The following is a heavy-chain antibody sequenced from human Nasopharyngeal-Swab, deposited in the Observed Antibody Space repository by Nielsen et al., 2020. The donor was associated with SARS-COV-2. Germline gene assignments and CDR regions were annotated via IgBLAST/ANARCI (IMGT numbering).Heavy chain of an antibody. D-gene: IGHD4-17*01. V-gene: IGHV3-30*04. Sequence: GESLKISCAASGFTFSSYAMLWVRQAPGKGLEWVAVISYDGSNKYYADSVKGRFTISRDNSKNTLYLQMNSLRAEDTAVYYCARDDYGDYVWSFDYWGQGTLVTVSS. J-gene: IGHJ4*02. CDR3: ARDDYGDYVWSFDY. CDR1: GFTFSSYA. CDR2: ISYDGSNK.